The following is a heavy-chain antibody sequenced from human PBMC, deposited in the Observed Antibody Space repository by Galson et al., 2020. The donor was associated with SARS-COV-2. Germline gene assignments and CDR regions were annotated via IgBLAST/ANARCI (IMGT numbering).Heavy chain of an antibody. CDR2: ISYDGSNK. Sequence: GGSLRLSCDASGFTFSSYAMHWVRQAPGKGLEWVAVISYDGSNKYYADSVKGRFTISRDNSKNTLYLQMNSLRAEDTAVYYCARPYSGSYYSAFDIWGQGTMVTVSS. D-gene: IGHD1-26*01. CDR3: ARPYSGSYYSAFDI. V-gene: IGHV3-30*01. J-gene: IGHJ3*02. CDR1: GFTFSSYA.